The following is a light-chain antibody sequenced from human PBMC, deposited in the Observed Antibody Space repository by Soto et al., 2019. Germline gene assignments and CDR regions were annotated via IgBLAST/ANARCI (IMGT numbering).Light chain of an antibody. CDR2: KAS. V-gene: IGKV1-5*03. J-gene: IGKJ2*01. CDR1: QSISNW. CDR3: QQYSGYSYT. Sequence: DIQMTQSPSTMSASVGDRVTITCRASQSISNWLAWYQQKPGKAPKLVIYKASSLETGVPSRFSASGSGTEFTLTISSLQPDDFATYYCQQYSGYSYTFGQGTKLEIK.